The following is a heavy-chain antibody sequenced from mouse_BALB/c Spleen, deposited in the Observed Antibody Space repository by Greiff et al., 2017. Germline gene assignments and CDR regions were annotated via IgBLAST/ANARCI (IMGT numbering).Heavy chain of an antibody. CDR2: IWAGGST. D-gene: IGHD1-1*01. Sequence: VQLQESGPGLVAPSQSLSITCTVSRFSLTSYGVHWVRQPPGKGLEWLGVIWAGGSTNYNSALMSRLSISKDNSKSQVFLKMNSLQTDDTAMYYCARVVAGNYYFDYWGQGTTLTVAS. CDR3: ARVVAGNYYFDY. J-gene: IGHJ2*01. CDR1: RFSLTSYG. V-gene: IGHV2-9*02.